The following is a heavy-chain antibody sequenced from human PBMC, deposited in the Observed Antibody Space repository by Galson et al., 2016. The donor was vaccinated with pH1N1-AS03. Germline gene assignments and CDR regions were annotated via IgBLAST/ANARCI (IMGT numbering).Heavy chain of an antibody. D-gene: IGHD6-19*01. CDR1: GFTFSNYA. CDR3: AREIHFSGPLDY. CDR2: LSNSAAST. Sequence: SLRLSCAASGFTFSNYAMGWVRQAPGKELEWVSALSNSAASTYYADSVKGRFTISRDNSKNTLYLQMNSLRAEDTAIYYCAREIHFSGPLDYWGQGTLVTVSS. J-gene: IGHJ4*02. V-gene: IGHV3-23*01.